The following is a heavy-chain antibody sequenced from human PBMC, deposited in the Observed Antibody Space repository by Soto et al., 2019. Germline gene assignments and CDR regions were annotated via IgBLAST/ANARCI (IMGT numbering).Heavy chain of an antibody. CDR1: GGSFSGYY. V-gene: IGHV4-34*01. J-gene: IGHJ6*02. D-gene: IGHD2-21*01. CDR2: INHREST. Sequence: QVQLQQWGAGLLKPSETLSLTCAVSGGSFSGYYWSWIRQPPGKGLEWIGEINHRESTNYNPSLESRVTMSVDTSKNQFSLKLNSVTAADTALYFCARVPVGGAYYYGLDVWGQGTTVTVS. CDR3: ARVPVGGAYYYGLDV.